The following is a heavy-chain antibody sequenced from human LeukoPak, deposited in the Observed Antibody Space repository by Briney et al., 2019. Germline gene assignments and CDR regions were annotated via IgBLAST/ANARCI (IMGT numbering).Heavy chain of an antibody. CDR1: GFTFSSYS. V-gene: IGHV3-48*01. Sequence: PGGSLRLSCAASGFTFSSYSMNWVRQAPGKGLEWVSYISSSSSTIYYADSVKGRFTISRDNAKNSLYLQMNSLRAEDTTVYYCARGPYGSSISNWFDPWGQGLLVTVSS. CDR3: ARGPYGSSISNWFDP. D-gene: IGHD3-10*01. J-gene: IGHJ5*02. CDR2: ISSSSSTI.